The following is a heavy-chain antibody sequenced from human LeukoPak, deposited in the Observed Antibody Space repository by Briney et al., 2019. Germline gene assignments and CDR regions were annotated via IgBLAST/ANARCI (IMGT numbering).Heavy chain of an antibody. CDR3: AREHSSSWYRQGNYFDY. CDR2: ISSNGGST. CDR1: GFTFSSYA. J-gene: IGHJ4*02. V-gene: IGHV3-64*01. D-gene: IGHD6-13*01. Sequence: GGSLRLSCAASGFTFSSYAMHWVRQAPGKGLEYVSAISSNGGSTYYANSVKGRFTISRDNSKNTLYLQMGSLRAEDMAVYYCAREHSSSWYRQGNYFDYWGQGTLVTVPS.